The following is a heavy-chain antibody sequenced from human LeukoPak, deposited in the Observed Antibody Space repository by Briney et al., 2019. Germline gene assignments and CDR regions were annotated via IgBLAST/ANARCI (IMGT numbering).Heavy chain of an antibody. Sequence: GGSLRLSCAASGFTFAGFFMSWVRQAPGKGLEGVSGISNGVITTYYADSVRGRFTISRDNSRNTMYLQMNSLRAEDTAVYYCTKAIETTDFDYWGQGTLVTVSS. V-gene: IGHV3-23*01. CDR3: TKAIETTDFDY. D-gene: IGHD1-7*01. CDR1: GFTFAGFF. J-gene: IGHJ4*02. CDR2: ISNGVITT.